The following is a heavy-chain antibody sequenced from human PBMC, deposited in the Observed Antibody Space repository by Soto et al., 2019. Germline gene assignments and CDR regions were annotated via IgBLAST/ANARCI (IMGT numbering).Heavy chain of an antibody. D-gene: IGHD6-13*01. CDR3: ATGVAAAGTAPRSSPFDY. Sequence: QVQLVQSGAEVKKPGASVKVSCKVSGYTLTELSMHWVRQAPGKGLEWMGGFDPEDGETIYAQKFQGRVTMTEDTSTDTAYRELSSLRSEDTAVYYCATGVAAAGTAPRSSPFDYWGQGTLVTVSS. V-gene: IGHV1-24*01. CDR2: FDPEDGET. J-gene: IGHJ4*02. CDR1: GYTLTELS.